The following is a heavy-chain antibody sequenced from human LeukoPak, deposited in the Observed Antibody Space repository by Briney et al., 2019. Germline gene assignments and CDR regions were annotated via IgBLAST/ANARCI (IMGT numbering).Heavy chain of an antibody. D-gene: IGHD6-19*01. Sequence: KPSETLSLTCTVSGYSISSGYYWGWIRQPPGKGLEWIGSIYHSGSTYYNPSLKSRVTISVDTSKNQFSLKLSPVTAADTAVYYCARVDGVAAGYWGQGTLVTVSS. CDR1: GYSISSGYY. V-gene: IGHV4-38-2*02. CDR2: IYHSGST. CDR3: ARVDGVAAGY. J-gene: IGHJ4*02.